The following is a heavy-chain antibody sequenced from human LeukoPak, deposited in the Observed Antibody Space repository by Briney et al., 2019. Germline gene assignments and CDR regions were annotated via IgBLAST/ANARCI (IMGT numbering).Heavy chain of an antibody. CDR3: ARITYGQRANFDY. Sequence: ASVKVSCKASGGTFSSYAISWVRQAPGQGLEWMGGIIPIFVTANYAQKFQGRVTITADESTSTAYMELSSLRSEDTAVYYCARITYGQRANFDYWGQGTLVTVSS. V-gene: IGHV1-69*13. J-gene: IGHJ4*02. CDR2: IIPIFVTA. CDR1: GGTFSSYA. D-gene: IGHD3-10*01.